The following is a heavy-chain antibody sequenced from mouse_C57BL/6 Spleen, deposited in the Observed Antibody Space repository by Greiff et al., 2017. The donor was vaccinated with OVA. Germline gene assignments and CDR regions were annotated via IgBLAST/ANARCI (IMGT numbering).Heavy chain of an antibody. V-gene: IGHV1-80*01. J-gene: IGHJ4*01. CDR2: IYPGDGDT. CDR1: GYAFSSYW. CDR3: AREDYVPYAMDY. Sequence: VQLQESGAELVKPGASVKISCKASGYAFSSYWMNWVKQRPGKGLEWIGQIYPGDGDTNYNGKFKGKATLTADKSSSTAYMQLSSLTSEDSAVYFCAREDYVPYAMDYWGQGTSVTVSS. D-gene: IGHD2-4*01.